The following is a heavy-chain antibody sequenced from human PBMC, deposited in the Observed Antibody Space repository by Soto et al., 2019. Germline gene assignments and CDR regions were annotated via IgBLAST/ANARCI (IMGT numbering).Heavy chain of an antibody. D-gene: IGHD2-15*01. CDR2: IYYSGST. V-gene: IGHV4-59*12. Sequence: PAESLSLTCTVSGGSISSYYWSWSRQPPGKGLGWIGYIYYSGSTNYNPSLKSRVTISVDRSKNQFSLKLSSVTAADTAVYYCARGDFDCSGGSCYPEWFDPWGQGTLVTVSS. CDR1: GGSISSYY. CDR3: ARGDFDCSGGSCYPEWFDP. J-gene: IGHJ5*02.